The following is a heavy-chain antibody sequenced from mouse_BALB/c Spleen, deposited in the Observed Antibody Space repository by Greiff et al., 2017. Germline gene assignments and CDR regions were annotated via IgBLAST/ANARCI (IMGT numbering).Heavy chain of an antibody. D-gene: IGHD2-4*01. CDR1: GFTFSDYY. CDR3: ARDRGLRRSWFAY. J-gene: IGHJ3*01. CDR2: ISDGGSYT. V-gene: IGHV5-4*02. Sequence: EVQRVESGGGLVKPGGSLKLSCAASGFTFSDYYMYWVRQTPEKRLEWVATISDGGSYTYYPDSVKGRFTISRDNAKNNLYLQMSSLKSEDTAMYYCARDRGLRRSWFAYWGQGTLVTVSA.